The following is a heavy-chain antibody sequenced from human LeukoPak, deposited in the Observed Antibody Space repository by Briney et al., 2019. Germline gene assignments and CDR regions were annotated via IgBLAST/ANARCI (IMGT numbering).Heavy chain of an antibody. CDR1: GGSFSGYY. Sequence: SETLSLTCAVYGGSFSGYYWSWIRQPPGKGLEWIGEINHSGSTNYNPSLKSRVTISVDTSKNQLSLKLSSVTAADTAVYYCASLTVTRFDPWGQGTLVTVSS. D-gene: IGHD4-17*01. CDR3: ASLTVTRFDP. V-gene: IGHV4-34*01. J-gene: IGHJ5*02. CDR2: INHSGST.